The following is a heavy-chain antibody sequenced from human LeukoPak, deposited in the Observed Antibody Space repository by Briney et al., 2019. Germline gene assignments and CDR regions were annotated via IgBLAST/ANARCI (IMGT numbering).Heavy chain of an antibody. CDR2: IGSAGDT. CDR1: GFTFSSYD. Sequence: GGSLRLSYAASGFTFSSYDMHWVRQATGKGLEWVSAIGSAGDTYYPDSVKGRFTISRENARNSFYLQMNSLRAGDTAVYYCARVLNFSRGTVTPLSHWYFDLWGRGTLVTVS. J-gene: IGHJ2*01. V-gene: IGHV3-13*04. CDR3: ARVLNFSRGTVTPLSHWYFDL. D-gene: IGHD4-17*01.